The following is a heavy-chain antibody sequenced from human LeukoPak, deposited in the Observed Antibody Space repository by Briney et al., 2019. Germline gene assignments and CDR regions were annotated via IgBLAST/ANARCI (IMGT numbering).Heavy chain of an antibody. J-gene: IGHJ4*02. CDR1: GGTFSSYA. CDR2: IIPIFGTA. CDR3: ARDGPTHSYCSGGSCYPD. D-gene: IGHD2-15*01. Sequence: ASVKVSCKASGGTFSSYAISWVRQAPGQGLEWMGGIIPIFGTANYAQKFQGRVTITADKSTSTAYMELSSLRSEDTAVYYCARDGPTHSYCSGGSCYPDWGQGTLVTVSS. V-gene: IGHV1-69*06.